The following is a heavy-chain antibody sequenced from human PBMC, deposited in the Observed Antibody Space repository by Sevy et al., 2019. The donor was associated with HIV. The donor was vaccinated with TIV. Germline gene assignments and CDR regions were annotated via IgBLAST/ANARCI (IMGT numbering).Heavy chain of an antibody. J-gene: IGHJ4*02. Sequence: GSLRLSCAAPGFTFSSYAMSWVRQAPGKGLEWVSAISGSGGSTNYADSVKGRFTISRDNSKNTLYLQMNSLRAEDTAVYYCAKDGESFITGTALNYFDYWGQGTLVTVSS. CDR1: GFTFSSYA. CDR2: ISGSGGST. D-gene: IGHD1-7*01. CDR3: AKDGESFITGTALNYFDY. V-gene: IGHV3-23*01.